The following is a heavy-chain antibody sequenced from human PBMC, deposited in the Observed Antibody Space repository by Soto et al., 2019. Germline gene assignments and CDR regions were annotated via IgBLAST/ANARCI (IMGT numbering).Heavy chain of an antibody. CDR3: ARETPLHGSGTYFHYYYYYYMDV. CDR2: ISAYNGNT. Sequence: ASVKVSCKASGYTFTSYGISWVRQAPGQGLEWMGWISAYNGNTNYAQKLQGRVTMTTDTSTSTAYMELRSLRSDDTAVYYCARETPLHGSGTYFHYYYYYYMDVWGKGTTVTVSS. V-gene: IGHV1-18*01. CDR1: GYTFTSYG. D-gene: IGHD3-10*01. J-gene: IGHJ6*03.